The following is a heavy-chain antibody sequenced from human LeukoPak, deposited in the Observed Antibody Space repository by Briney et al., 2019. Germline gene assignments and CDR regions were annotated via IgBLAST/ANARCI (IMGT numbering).Heavy chain of an antibody. CDR1: GYTFTGYY. CDR2: INPNSGGT. D-gene: IGHD3-10*01. V-gene: IGHV1-2*02. Sequence: ASVTVSFTASGYTFTGYYMHWVRQAPGQGLEWLGWINPNSGGTNYAQKFQGRVTMTRDTSISTAYMELSRLRSDDTAVYYCARARERGNWFDPWGQGTLVTVSS. CDR3: ARARERGNWFDP. J-gene: IGHJ5*02.